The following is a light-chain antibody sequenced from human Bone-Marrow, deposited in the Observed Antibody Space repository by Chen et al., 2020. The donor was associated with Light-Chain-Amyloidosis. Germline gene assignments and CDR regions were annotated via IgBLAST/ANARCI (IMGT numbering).Light chain of an antibody. J-gene: IGLJ3*02. Sequence: QPFLTQPPSASAPPRQMITISCYGVSSNVGNNYVSWYRHLPGTAPELLIFKDSRRPLGVPDRFSASKSGTSASLFISGLRSEDEADYTCAAWDENLSTWEFGGGTRLTVL. CDR3: AAWDENLSTWE. CDR2: KDS. CDR1: SSNVGNNY. V-gene: IGLV1-47*01.